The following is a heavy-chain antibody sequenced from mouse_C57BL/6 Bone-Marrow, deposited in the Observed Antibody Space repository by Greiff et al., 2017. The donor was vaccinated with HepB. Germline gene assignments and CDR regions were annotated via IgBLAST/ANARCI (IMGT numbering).Heavy chain of an antibody. CDR3: ARRPVVATNWYFDV. J-gene: IGHJ1*03. D-gene: IGHD1-1*01. CDR2: IYPGSGST. Sequence: QVQLQQPGAELVKPGASVKMSCKASGYTFTSYWITWVKQRPGQGLEWIGDIYPGSGSTNYNEKFKSKATLTVDTSSSTAYMQLSSLTSEDSAVYYCARRPVVATNWYFDVWGTGTTVTFSS. CDR1: GYTFTSYW. V-gene: IGHV1-55*01.